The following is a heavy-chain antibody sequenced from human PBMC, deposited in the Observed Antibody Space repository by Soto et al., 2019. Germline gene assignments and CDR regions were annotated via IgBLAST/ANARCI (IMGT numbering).Heavy chain of an antibody. J-gene: IGHJ2*01. CDR3: ARDRDYGINWYFEL. CDR1: GDSVSSNSAT. Sequence: QVQLQPSGPGLVKPSQTLSLTCAISGDSVSSNSATWNWIRQSPSRGLEWLGRTYYRSKWYNYYAVSVKSRITINPDTFKNQFSLQLNSVTPEDTAVYYCARDRDYGINWYFELWGRGTLVTVSS. V-gene: IGHV6-1*01. CDR2: TYYRSKWYN. D-gene: IGHD4-17*01.